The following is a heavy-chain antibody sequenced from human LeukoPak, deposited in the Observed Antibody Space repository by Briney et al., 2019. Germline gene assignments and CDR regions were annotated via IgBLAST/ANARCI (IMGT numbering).Heavy chain of an antibody. CDR1: GFTFSSYW. D-gene: IGHD5-24*01. J-gene: IGHJ4*02. CDR2: INTDGSST. Sequence: GGSLRLSCAASGFTFSSYWMHWVRQAPEKGLVWVSRINTDGSSTSYADSVKGRFTISRDNAKNTLYLQMNSLRAEDTAVYYCARDRTGDDPGDYWGQGTLVTVSS. CDR3: ARDRTGDDPGDY. V-gene: IGHV3-74*01.